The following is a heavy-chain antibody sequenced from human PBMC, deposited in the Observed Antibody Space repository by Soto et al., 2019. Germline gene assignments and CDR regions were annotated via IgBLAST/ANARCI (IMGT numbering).Heavy chain of an antibody. CDR3: VRDGTRTLRDWCDP. Sequence: LSLTCTVSGASISGFYWSWIRKSAGKGLEWIGRIYATGTTDYNPSLKSRVMMSVDTSKKQFSLKLRSVTAADTAVYYCVRDGTRTLRDWCDPWGQGISVTVCS. V-gene: IGHV4-4*07. J-gene: IGHJ5*02. CDR1: GASISGFY. CDR2: IYATGTT. D-gene: IGHD1-1*01.